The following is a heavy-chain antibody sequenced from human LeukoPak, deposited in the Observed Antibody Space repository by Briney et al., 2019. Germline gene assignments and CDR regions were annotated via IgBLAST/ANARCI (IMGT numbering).Heavy chain of an antibody. J-gene: IGHJ5*02. V-gene: IGHV4-31*03. Sequence: SQTLSLTCTVSGGSISSGGYYWSWIRQHPGKGLEWIGYIYYSGSTYYNPSLKSRVTISVDTSKNQFSLKLSSVTAADTAVYYCARNPLYGSGSYYNVPRWFDPWGQGTLVTVSS. CDR2: IYYSGST. CDR3: ARNPLYGSGSYYNVPRWFDP. CDR1: GGSISSGGYY. D-gene: IGHD3-10*01.